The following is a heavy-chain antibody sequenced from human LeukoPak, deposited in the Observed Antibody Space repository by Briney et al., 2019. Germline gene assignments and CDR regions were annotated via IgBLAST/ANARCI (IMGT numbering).Heavy chain of an antibody. Sequence: ASVKVSCKASGYTFTSYGISWVRQAPGQGLEWMGRISAYNGNTNYAQKLQGRVTMTTDTSMSTAYMELRSLRSDDTAVYYCARSKEHYYDSSGYPRGFDYWGQGTLVTVSS. CDR3: ARSKEHYYDSSGYPRGFDY. CDR2: ISAYNGNT. V-gene: IGHV1-18*01. CDR1: GYTFTSYG. D-gene: IGHD3-22*01. J-gene: IGHJ4*02.